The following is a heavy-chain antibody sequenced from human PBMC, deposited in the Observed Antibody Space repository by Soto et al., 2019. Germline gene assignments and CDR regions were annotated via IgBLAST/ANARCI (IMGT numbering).Heavy chain of an antibody. J-gene: IGHJ4*02. Sequence: QVQLVESGGGVVQPGRSLRLSCAASGFTFSSYAMHWVRQAPGKGLEWVAVISYDGSNKYYADSVKGRFTISRDNSKNTLYLQMNSLSAEDTAVYYCASFAVRGVGGYWGQGTLVTVSS. CDR2: ISYDGSNK. CDR3: ASFAVRGVGGY. V-gene: IGHV3-30-3*01. CDR1: GFTFSSYA. D-gene: IGHD3-10*01.